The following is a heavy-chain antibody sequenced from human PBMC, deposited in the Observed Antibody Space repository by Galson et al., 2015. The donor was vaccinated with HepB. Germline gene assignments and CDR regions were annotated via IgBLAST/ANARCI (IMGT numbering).Heavy chain of an antibody. CDR1: GDSVSSNSAA. J-gene: IGHJ5*02. D-gene: IGHD2-15*01. CDR2: TYYRSKWYN. CDR3: AREIVVVVARRWFDP. V-gene: IGHV6-1*01. Sequence: CAISGDSVSSNSAAWNWIRQSPSRGLEWLGRTYYRSKWYNDYAVSVKSQITINPDTSKNQFSLQLNSVTPEDTAVYYCAREIVVVVARRWFDPWGQGTLVTVSS.